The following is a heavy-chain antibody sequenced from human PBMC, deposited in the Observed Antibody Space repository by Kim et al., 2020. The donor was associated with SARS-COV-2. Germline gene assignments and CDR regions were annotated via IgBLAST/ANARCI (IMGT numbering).Heavy chain of an antibody. CDR2: INHSGST. V-gene: IGHV4-34*01. J-gene: IGHJ4*02. D-gene: IGHD3-9*01. Sequence: SETLSLTCAVYGGSFSGYYWSWIRQPPGKGLEWIGEINHSGSTNYTPSLQSRVTISVDTSKNQFSLKLSSVTAADTAVYYCAGTFYYDILTGYWYYFDYWCQGTLVTVSS. CDR3: AGTFYYDILTGYWYYFDY. CDR1: GGSFSGYY.